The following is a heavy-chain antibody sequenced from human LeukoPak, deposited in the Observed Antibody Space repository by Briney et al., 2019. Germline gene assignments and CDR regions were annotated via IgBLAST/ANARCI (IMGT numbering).Heavy chain of an antibody. CDR1: GGSISSYY. V-gene: IGHV4-59*01. D-gene: IGHD2-15*01. CDR3: ASGVVVVAGYYGMDV. Sequence: PSETLSLTCTVSGGSISSYYWSWIRQPPGKGLEWIGYIYYSGGTNYNPSLKSRGTISVDTSKNQFSLKLSSVTAADTAVYYCASGVVVVAGYYGMDVWGQGTPVTVSS. J-gene: IGHJ6*02. CDR2: IYYSGGT.